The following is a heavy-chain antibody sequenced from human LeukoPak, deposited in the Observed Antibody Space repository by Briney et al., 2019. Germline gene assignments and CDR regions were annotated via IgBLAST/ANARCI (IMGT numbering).Heavy chain of an antibody. Sequence: SPRLSCAASGFTFSNAWMSWVRQAPGKGLEWVGRIKSKTDGGTTDYAAPVKGRFTISRDDSKNTLYLQMNSLKTEDTAVYYCTTLSYYYYYYMDVWGKGTTVTVSS. CDR1: GFTFSNAW. J-gene: IGHJ6*03. V-gene: IGHV3-15*01. CDR2: IKSKTDGGTT. CDR3: TTLSYYYYYYMDV.